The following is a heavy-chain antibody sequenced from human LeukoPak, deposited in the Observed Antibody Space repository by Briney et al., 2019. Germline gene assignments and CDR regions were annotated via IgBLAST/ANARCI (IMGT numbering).Heavy chain of an antibody. CDR1: EFTLSNHW. V-gene: IGHV3-7*04. CDR3: ARGHYGLDH. J-gene: IGHJ4*02. D-gene: IGHD4-17*01. Sequence: PGGSLRLSCAAAEFTLSNHWMTWVRQAPGKGLEWVAHINQDGSEKNYVDSVKGRFTISRDNAKNSLYLQMNSLRVEDTAVYYCARGHYGLDHWGQGTLVTVSS. CDR2: INQDGSEK.